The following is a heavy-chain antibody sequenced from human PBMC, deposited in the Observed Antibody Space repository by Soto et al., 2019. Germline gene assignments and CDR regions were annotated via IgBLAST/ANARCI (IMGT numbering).Heavy chain of an antibody. V-gene: IGHV1-18*01. D-gene: IGHD3-10*01. J-gene: IGHJ6*02. Sequence: QVQLVQSGAEVKKPGASVKVSCKASGYTFTSYGINWVRQAPGQGLEWMGWISAYNGNTNYAPKLQGRVTMTTDTSXTXXYMELRSLRSDDTAVYYCARVSTVWFGAYYYGMAVWGQGTTVTVSS. CDR1: GYTFTSYG. CDR3: ARVSTVWFGAYYYGMAV. CDR2: ISAYNGNT.